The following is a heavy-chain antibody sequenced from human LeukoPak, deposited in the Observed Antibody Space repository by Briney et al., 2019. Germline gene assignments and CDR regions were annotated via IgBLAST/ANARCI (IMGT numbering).Heavy chain of an antibody. J-gene: IGHJ4*02. D-gene: IGHD5-18*01. CDR3: AREIGPRQLHLWGSAFDY. CDR2: IIPIFGTT. Sequence: GASVKVSCKASGGTFSSYAISWVRQAPGQGLEWMGGIIPIFGTTNYAQKFQGRVTITADKSTNIAYMELSSLRSEDTAVYYCAREIGPRQLHLWGSAFDYWGQGTLVTVSS. CDR1: GGTFSSYA. V-gene: IGHV1-69*06.